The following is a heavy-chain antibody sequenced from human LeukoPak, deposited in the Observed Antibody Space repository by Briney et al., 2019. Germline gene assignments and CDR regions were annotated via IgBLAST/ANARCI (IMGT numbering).Heavy chain of an antibody. J-gene: IGHJ4*02. V-gene: IGHV5-51*04. CDR2: IYPGDSDT. D-gene: IGHD5-12*01. CDR1: GYTFTSSW. CDR3: ATRGSSSAYFDF. Sequence: GESLKISCKGSGYTFTSSWIAWVRQMPGKGLEWMGIIYPGDSDTRYSPSFQGQVTISADKPISTAYLQWSSLKASDTAIYYCATRGSSSAYFDFWGQGTLVTVSS.